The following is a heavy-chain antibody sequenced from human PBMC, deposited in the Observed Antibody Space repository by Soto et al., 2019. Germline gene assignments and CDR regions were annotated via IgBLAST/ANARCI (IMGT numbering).Heavy chain of an antibody. V-gene: IGHV3-73*01. Sequence: GGSLRLSCAASGFIFSGSAMHWVRQASGKGLEWVGRIRSKANSYATAYAASVKGRFTISRDDSKNTVYLQMNSLKTEDTAVYYCTHSQYYYDSSNYDYWGQGTPVTVSS. CDR3: THSQYYYDSSNYDY. CDR1: GFIFSGSA. CDR2: IRSKANSYAT. J-gene: IGHJ4*02. D-gene: IGHD3-22*01.